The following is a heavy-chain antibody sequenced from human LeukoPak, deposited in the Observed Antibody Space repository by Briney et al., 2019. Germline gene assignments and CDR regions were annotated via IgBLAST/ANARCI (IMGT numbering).Heavy chain of an antibody. V-gene: IGHV4-39*01. CDR1: GGSISSNSYY. Sequence: SETLSLTCTVSGGSISSNSYYWGWIRQPPGKGLEWIGSIYYGGSSYYNPSLKSRVTISVDTSKNQFSLKLSSVTAADTAVYYCARHRSGTYYRFDYWGQGTLVTVSS. D-gene: IGHD1-26*01. J-gene: IGHJ4*02. CDR3: ARHRSGTYYRFDY. CDR2: IYYGGSS.